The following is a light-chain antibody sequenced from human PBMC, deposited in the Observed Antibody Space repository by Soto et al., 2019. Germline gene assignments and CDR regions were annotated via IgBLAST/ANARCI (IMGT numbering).Light chain of an antibody. CDR1: SSDVGGYNY. CDR3: SSYTSSSLYV. Sequence: QYALTQPASVSGSPGQSITISCTGTSSDVGGYNYVSWYQQHPGKAPKLMIYDVSNRPSGVSNRFSGSKSGSTASLTISGLQAEDEADYYCSSYTSSSLYVFGTGTKLTVL. J-gene: IGLJ1*01. CDR2: DVS. V-gene: IGLV2-14*01.